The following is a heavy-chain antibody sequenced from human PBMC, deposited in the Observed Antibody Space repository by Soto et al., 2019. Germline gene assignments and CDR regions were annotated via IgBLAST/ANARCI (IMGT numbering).Heavy chain of an antibody. CDR2: ISDRGATT. CDR3: AKDKPGTTSFDY. CDR1: GFTISSNA. V-gene: IGHV3-23*01. J-gene: IGHJ4*02. D-gene: IGHD1-1*01. Sequence: GGSLRLSCAASGFTISSNAMYWVRQAPGKGLERVSAISDRGATTHYADSVKGRFTISRDTSKNTLYLQLNTLRADDTAVYYCAKDKPGTTSFDYWGQGTLVTVSS.